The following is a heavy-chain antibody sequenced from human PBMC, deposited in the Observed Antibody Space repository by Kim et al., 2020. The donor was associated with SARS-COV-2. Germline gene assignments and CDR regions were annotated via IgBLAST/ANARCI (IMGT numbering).Heavy chain of an antibody. CDR2: ISYDGSKK. J-gene: IGHJ5*02. CDR1: GFTFSSYG. CDR3: ARDVYGSGSYYLDP. V-gene: IGHV3-33*05. Sequence: GGSLRLSCAASGFTFSSYGIHWVRQTPGQGLEWVAFISYDGSKKYHADSVKGRFTVSRDNSKNTLYVQMNSLRAEDTATYYCARDVYGSGSYYLDPWGQGTLVIDSS. D-gene: IGHD3-10*01.